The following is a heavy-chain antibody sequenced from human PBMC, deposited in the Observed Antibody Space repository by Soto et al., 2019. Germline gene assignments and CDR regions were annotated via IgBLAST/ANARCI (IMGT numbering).Heavy chain of an antibody. CDR1: GGSISSGCYY. D-gene: IGHD3-3*01. CDR3: ARTERITIFGVAAGDYGMDV. CDR2: IYYSGST. Sequence: SETLSLTCTVSGGSISSGCYYWSWIRQHPGKGLEWIGYIYYSGSTYYNPSLKSRVTISVDTSKNQFSLKLSSVTAADTAVYYCARTERITIFGVAAGDYGMDVWGQGTTVTVSS. V-gene: IGHV4-31*03. J-gene: IGHJ6*02.